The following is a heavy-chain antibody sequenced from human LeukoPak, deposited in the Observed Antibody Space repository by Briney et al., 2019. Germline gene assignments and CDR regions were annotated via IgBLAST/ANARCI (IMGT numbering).Heavy chain of an antibody. CDR1: GGSIDSSYW. V-gene: IGHV4-4*02. D-gene: IGHD4-17*01. CDR3: ARDLRATVTTGFDP. CDR2: ISRSGGT. J-gene: IGHJ5*02. Sequence: PSETLSLTCAVSGGSIDSSYWWSWVRQPPGKGLEWIGQISRSGGTNYTPSLKSRVTISVDTPKNQFSLKLSSVTAADTAVYYCARDLRATVTTGFDPWGQGTLVTVSS.